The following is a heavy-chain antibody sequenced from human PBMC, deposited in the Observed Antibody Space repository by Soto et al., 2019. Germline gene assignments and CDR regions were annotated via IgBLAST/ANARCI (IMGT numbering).Heavy chain of an antibody. CDR2: IIPIFGTA. V-gene: IGHV1-69*13. CDR3: ARTSVLHIVVVTAIGAFDI. Sequence: ASGKVSCKASGGTFSSYAISWVRQAPGQGLEWMGGIIPIFGTANYAQKFQGRVTITADESTSTAYMELSSLRSEDTAVYYCARTSVLHIVVVTAIGAFDIWGQGTMVTVSS. CDR1: GGTFSSYA. J-gene: IGHJ3*02. D-gene: IGHD2-21*02.